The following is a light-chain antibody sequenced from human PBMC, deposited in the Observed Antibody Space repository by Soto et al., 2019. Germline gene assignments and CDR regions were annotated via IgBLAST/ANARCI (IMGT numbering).Light chain of an antibody. CDR3: QHYGTSHFT. J-gene: IGKJ3*01. Sequence: EIVLTQSPGTLSLSPGDRATLSCRASQSISSSLVVWYQQKPGQAPRLLIYGAASRATGIPDRFSGSGSGTYYTLTLGRLEPEDFAVYYCQHYGTSHFTFGPGTKVHIK. V-gene: IGKV3-20*01. CDR1: QSISSSL. CDR2: GAA.